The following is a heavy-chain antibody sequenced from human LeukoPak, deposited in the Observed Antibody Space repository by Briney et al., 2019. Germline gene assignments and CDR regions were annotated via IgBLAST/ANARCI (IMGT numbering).Heavy chain of an antibody. CDR1: GFTFSGSA. J-gene: IGHJ4*02. CDR2: IRSKANSYAT. CDR3: AKGYGDYDNDIDY. D-gene: IGHD4-17*01. Sequence: GGSLRLSCATSGFTFSGSAIHWVRQASGKGLEWVGRIRSKANSYATTDVASVKGRFTISRDDSKNTAYLQMNSLRAEDTAVYYCAKGYGDYDNDIDYWGQGTLVTVSS. V-gene: IGHV3-73*01.